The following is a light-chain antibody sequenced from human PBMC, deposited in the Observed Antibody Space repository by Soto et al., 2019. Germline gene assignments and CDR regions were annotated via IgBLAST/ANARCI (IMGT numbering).Light chain of an antibody. J-gene: IGKJ1*01. Sequence: DIQLTQSPSTLSASVGDRVTITCRASESISNWLAWYQQKPGKAPKLLIYDAFSLESGVPSRFTGSVSGTEFTLTISSLQPEDFATYYYQHYNSYWMFGQGTKVEV. CDR2: DAF. CDR3: QHYNSYWM. CDR1: ESISNW. V-gene: IGKV1-5*01.